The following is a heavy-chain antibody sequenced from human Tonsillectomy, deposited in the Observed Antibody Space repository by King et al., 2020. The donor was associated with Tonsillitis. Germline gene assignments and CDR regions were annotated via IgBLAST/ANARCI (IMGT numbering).Heavy chain of an antibody. CDR2: ITGSGDRT. J-gene: IGHJ4*02. D-gene: IGHD6-19*01. CDR3: AKKFHKKTAYFRGWYEDW. Sequence: VQLVESGRGLVQPGGSLRLSCVASGFPFSSYAMSWVRQAPGKGLQWVSTITGSGDRTYFSDSMKGRFTISRDTSKNTLYLQMNSLRAEDAATYYCAKKFHKKTAYFRGWYEDWWGQGTLVTVSS. CDR1: GFPFSSYA. V-gene: IGHV3-23*04.